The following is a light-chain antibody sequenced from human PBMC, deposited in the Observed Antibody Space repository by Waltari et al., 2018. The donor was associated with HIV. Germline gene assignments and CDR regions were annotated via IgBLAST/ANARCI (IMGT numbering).Light chain of an antibody. Sequence: SYVLTQPPSVSVAPGQTARITCGGDNIGTKSVHWYQQNPGQAPVLVVYDDRDRPSGIPERFSGSNAGNTATLTVSRVEVGDEADYYCQVWDGSSDHWVFGGGTKLTVL. J-gene: IGLJ3*02. CDR3: QVWDGSSDHWV. V-gene: IGLV3-21*02. CDR2: DDR. CDR1: NIGTKS.